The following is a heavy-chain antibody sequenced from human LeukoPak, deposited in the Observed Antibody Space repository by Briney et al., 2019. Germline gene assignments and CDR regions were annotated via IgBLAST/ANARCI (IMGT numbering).Heavy chain of an antibody. D-gene: IGHD1-26*01. CDR2: IYHSGST. J-gene: IGHJ3*02. Sequence: PSETLSLTCTVSGASISSGGYYWSWIRQPPGKGLEWIGYIYHSGSTYYNPSLKSRVTISVDRSKNQFSLKLSSVTAADTAVYYCAGRRKLVGAYKLDDAFDIWGQGTMVTVSS. V-gene: IGHV4-30-2*02. CDR1: GASISSGGYY. CDR3: AGRRKLVGAYKLDDAFDI.